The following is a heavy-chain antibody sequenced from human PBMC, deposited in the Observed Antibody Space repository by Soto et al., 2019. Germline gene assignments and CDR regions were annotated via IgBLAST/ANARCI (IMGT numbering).Heavy chain of an antibody. CDR2: IYYSGST. Sequence: QLQLQESGPGLVKPSETLSLTCTVSGGSISSSSYYWGWIRQPPGKGLAWIGSIYYSGSTYYNPSLKSRVTISVDTSKNQFSLKLSSVTAADTAVYYCARHGEDYDINYWGQGTLVTVSS. V-gene: IGHV4-39*01. J-gene: IGHJ4*02. CDR3: ARHGEDYDINY. CDR1: GGSISSSSYY. D-gene: IGHD3-22*01.